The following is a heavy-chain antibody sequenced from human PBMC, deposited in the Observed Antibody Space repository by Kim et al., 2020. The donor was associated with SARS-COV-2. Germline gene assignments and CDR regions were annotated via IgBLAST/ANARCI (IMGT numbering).Heavy chain of an antibody. V-gene: IGHV1-69*01. J-gene: IGHJ4*02. CDR3: ARDRDSSRLRYFDY. Sequence: AQKSQGRVTITADESTSTAYMELSSLRSEDTAVYYCARDRDSSRLRYFDYWGQGTLVTVSS. D-gene: IGHD6-13*01.